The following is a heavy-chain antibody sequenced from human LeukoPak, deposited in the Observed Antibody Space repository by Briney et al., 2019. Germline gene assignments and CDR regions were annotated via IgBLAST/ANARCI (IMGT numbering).Heavy chain of an antibody. CDR3: ARAVYSGNCYYFDY. V-gene: IGHV4-38-2*02. CDR2: IYHSGST. CDR1: GYSISSGYY. Sequence: PSETLSLACTVSGYSISSGYYWGWIRQPPGKGLEWIGSIYHSGSTYYNPSLKSRVTISVDTSKNQFSLKLSSVTAADTAVYYCARAVYSGNCYYFDYWGQGTLVTVSS. J-gene: IGHJ4*02. D-gene: IGHD1-26*01.